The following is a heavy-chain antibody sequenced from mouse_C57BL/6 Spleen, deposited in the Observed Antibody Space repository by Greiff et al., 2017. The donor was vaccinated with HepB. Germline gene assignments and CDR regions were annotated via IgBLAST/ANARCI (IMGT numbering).Heavy chain of an antibody. Sequence: VKLQQPGAELVRPGSSVKLSCKASGYTFTSYWMDWVKQRPGQGLEWIGNIYPSDSETHYNQKFKDKATLTVDKSSSTAYMQLSSLTSEDSAVYYCATAYYSNCAMDYWGQGTSVTVSS. D-gene: IGHD2-5*01. CDR2: IYPSDSET. V-gene: IGHV1-61*01. J-gene: IGHJ4*01. CDR3: ATAYYSNCAMDY. CDR1: GYTFTSYW.